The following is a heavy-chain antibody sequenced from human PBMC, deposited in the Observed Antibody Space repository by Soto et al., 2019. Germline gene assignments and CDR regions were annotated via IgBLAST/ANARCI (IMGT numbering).Heavy chain of an antibody. Sequence: EAQLEESGGGLVQPGGSLRLSCAASGFTFSLSWMHWVRQGPGNRPVWVSRVNSDGSITTYADSVKGRFTSSRENAKKPLYLHMTSLTATHTAVYYCARDRERLGGECSSAFASWGQGTMVTVSS. CDR2: VNSDGSIT. D-gene: IGHD2-21*01. CDR3: ARDRERLGGECSSAFAS. CDR1: GFTFSLSW. V-gene: IGHV3-74*01. J-gene: IGHJ3*02.